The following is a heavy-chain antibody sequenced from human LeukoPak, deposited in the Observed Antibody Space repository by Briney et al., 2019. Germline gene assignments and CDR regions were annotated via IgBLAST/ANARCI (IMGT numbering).Heavy chain of an antibody. CDR2: IYYSGST. Sequence: SETLSLTCTVPGGSVSSGSYYWSWIRQPPGKGLEWIGYIYYSGSTNYNPSLKSQVTISVDTSKNQFSLKLSSVTAADTAVYYCARDWDYWGQGTLVTVSS. V-gene: IGHV4-61*01. CDR1: GGSVSSGSYY. J-gene: IGHJ4*02. CDR3: ARDWDY.